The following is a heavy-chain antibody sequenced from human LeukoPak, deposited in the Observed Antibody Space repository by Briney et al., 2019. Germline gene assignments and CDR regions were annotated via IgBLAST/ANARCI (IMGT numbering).Heavy chain of an antibody. CDR3: ARHLGYYNSGWFDP. CDR2: IYNSGNT. CDR1: GGSISSYY. D-gene: IGHD3-9*01. J-gene: IGHJ5*02. V-gene: IGHV4-59*08. Sequence: SETLSLTCTVSGGSISSYYWSWIRQPPGKTLEWIGYIYNSGNTIYNPSLKSRVTISVDTSKNQFSLRLTSATAADTAVYYCARHLGYYNSGWFDPWGQGTLVTVSS.